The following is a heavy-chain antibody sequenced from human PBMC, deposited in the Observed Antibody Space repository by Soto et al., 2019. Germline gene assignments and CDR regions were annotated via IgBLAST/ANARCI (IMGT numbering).Heavy chain of an antibody. Sequence: QVQLVQSGAEVKKPGSSVKVSCKASGGTFSSYTISWVRQAPGQGLEWMGRIIPILGIANYAQKFQGRVTITADKSTSTAYMELSSLRSEDTAVYYCAAPRHDFWSGDDDGDAFDIWGQGTMVTVSS. CDR1: GGTFSSYT. D-gene: IGHD3-3*01. CDR2: IIPILGIA. V-gene: IGHV1-69*02. J-gene: IGHJ3*02. CDR3: AAPRHDFWSGDDDGDAFDI.